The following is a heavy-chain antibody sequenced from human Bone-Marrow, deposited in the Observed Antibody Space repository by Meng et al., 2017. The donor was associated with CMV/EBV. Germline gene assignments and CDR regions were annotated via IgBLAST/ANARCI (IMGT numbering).Heavy chain of an antibody. CDR3: AREGNGDYEHYYYYYYGMDV. D-gene: IGHD4-17*01. CDR2: INSDGSST. CDR1: GFTFSSYW. V-gene: IGHV3-74*01. J-gene: IGHJ6*02. Sequence: ESLKISCAASGFTFSSYWMHWVRQAPGKGLVWVSRINSDGSSTSYADSVKGRFTISRDNAKNTLYLQMNSLRAEDTAVYYCAREGNGDYEHYYYYYYGMDVWGQGTTVTVSS.